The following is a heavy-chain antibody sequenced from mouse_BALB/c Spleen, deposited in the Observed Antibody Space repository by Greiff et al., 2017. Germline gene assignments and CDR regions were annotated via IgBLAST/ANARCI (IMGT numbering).Heavy chain of an antibody. CDR1: GYSITSDYA. J-gene: IGHJ2*01. CDR2: ISYSGST. Sequence: EVQLQQSGPGLVKPSQSLSLTCTVTGYSITSDYAWNWIRQFPGNKLEWMGYISYSGSTSYNPFLKSRISITRDTSKNQFFLQLNSVTTEDTATYYCARRDFDYWGQGTTLTVSS. CDR3: ARRDFDY. V-gene: IGHV3-2*02.